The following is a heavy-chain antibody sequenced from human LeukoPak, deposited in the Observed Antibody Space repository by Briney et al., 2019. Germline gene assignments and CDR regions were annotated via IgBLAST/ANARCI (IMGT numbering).Heavy chain of an antibody. J-gene: IGHJ4*02. CDR1: GFTFSIYW. CDR2: IKHDGSEN. V-gene: IGHV3-7*01. D-gene: IGHD5-24*01. Sequence: GGSLRLSCAASGFTFSIYWMSWVRQAPGKGLEWVANIKHDGSENYYVDSVKGRFTISRDNAEKSLYLQMNSLRVEDTAVYYCARDPGMATMDFWGQGTLVTVSS. CDR3: ARDPGMATMDF.